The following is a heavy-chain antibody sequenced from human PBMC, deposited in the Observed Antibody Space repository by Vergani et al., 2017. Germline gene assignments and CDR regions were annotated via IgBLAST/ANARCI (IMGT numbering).Heavy chain of an antibody. CDR2: SYPGDSDT. J-gene: IGHJ3*02. D-gene: IGHD3-22*01. V-gene: IGHV5-51*03. CDR1: GYSFTSYW. Sequence: EVQLVPSGAEVKTPGASLKISCKGSGYSFTSYWIGWVRQLPGKGLEWMGMSYPGDSDTRYSPSFQGQVTFAADKSISTAYLQRSSLKASDTAMYYCARREYYYDSGGYGSDAFDIWGQGTMVTVSS. CDR3: ARREYYYDSGGYGSDAFDI.